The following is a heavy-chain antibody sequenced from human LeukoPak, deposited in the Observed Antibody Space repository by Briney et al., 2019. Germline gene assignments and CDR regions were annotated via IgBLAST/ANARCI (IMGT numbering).Heavy chain of an antibody. CDR2: IAYRSNWDG. CDR1: GDSVSNDSAA. J-gene: IGHJ4*02. V-gene: IGHV6-1*01. CDR3: ARGPGPNFFDR. D-gene: IGHD3-10*01. Sequence: SQTLSLTCAISGDSVSNDSAAWMWIRQSPSRGLEWLGRIAYRSNWDGNYAVSVKGRITINPDTSKNNFSLHLSSVTPEDTAVYYCARGPGPNFFDRWGQGTLVIVSS.